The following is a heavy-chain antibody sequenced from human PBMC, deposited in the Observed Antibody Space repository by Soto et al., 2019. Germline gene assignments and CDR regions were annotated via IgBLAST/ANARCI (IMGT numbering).Heavy chain of an antibody. D-gene: IGHD4-17*01. CDR3: ARGSPSVTTTGFYYYYYGMDV. CDR2: INHSGST. J-gene: IGHJ6*02. Sequence: SETLSLTCAVYGGSFSGYYWSWIRQHPGKGLEWIGEINHSGSTNYNPSLKSRVTISVDTSKNQFSLKLSSVTAADTAVYYCARGSPSVTTTGFYYYYYGMDVWGQGTTVTVSS. CDR1: GGSFSGYY. V-gene: IGHV4-34*01.